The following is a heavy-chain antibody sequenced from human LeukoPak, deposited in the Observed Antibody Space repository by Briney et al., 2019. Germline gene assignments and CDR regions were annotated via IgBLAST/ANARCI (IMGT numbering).Heavy chain of an antibody. D-gene: IGHD2-2*01. J-gene: IGHJ4*02. CDR1: GFTFNNYG. Sequence: GRSLRLSCVASGFTFNNYGMHWVRQAPGKGLEWVTVISYDGSNEYYGGSVKGRFTISRENSENTLYLQMNSLGAEDTAVYYCAKDMDCSSINCHSTNYFDYWGQGTPVTVSS. CDR3: AKDMDCSSINCHSTNYFDY. V-gene: IGHV3-30*18. CDR2: ISYDGSNE.